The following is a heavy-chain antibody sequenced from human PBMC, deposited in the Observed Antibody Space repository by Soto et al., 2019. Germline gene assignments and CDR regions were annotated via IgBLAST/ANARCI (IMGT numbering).Heavy chain of an antibody. J-gene: IGHJ4*01. Sequence: QVQLVQSGAEVRKPGSSLKVSCRASGATSKNYAISWVRQAPGQGLEWMGGIIPIFGKTDYAQTFHGRVTINGDESTYTAHMELRGLRSDDTALYYCATSGYNYGPFDYWGRGLLVTVSS. CDR1: GATSKNYA. CDR2: IIPIFGKT. V-gene: IGHV1-69*01. CDR3: ATSGYNYGPFDY. D-gene: IGHD2-15*01.